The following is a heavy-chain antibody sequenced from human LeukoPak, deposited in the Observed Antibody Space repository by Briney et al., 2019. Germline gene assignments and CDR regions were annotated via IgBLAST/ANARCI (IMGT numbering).Heavy chain of an antibody. CDR1: GGSISSGGYS. CDR2: VYHSGST. J-gene: IGHJ4*02. Sequence: SETLSLTCAVSGGSISSGGYSWSWIRQPPGKGLEWIGYVYHSGSTYYNPSLKSRVTISVDRSKNQFSLKLSSVTAADTAVYYCARVGNDYGDYAFDYWGQGTLVTVSS. CDR3: ARVGNDYGDYAFDY. D-gene: IGHD4-17*01. V-gene: IGHV4-30-2*01.